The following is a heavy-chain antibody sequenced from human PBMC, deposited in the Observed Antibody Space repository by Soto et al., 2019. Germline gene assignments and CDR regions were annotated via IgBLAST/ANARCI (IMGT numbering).Heavy chain of an antibody. CDR2: INSDASHT. J-gene: IGHJ5*02. CDR3: VRDGHGITTSCYGHWFGR. CDR1: GFTFSTYW. Sequence: HPEGSLRLSCAASGFTFSTYWMHWIRQVPGKGLEWVSRINSDASHTYYADSVKGRFTISRDNAKNILHWEMNSLRAEDTAVYYFVRDGHGITTSCYGHWFGRWHKGTLFTVS. V-gene: IGHV3-74*01. D-gene: IGHD2-2*01.